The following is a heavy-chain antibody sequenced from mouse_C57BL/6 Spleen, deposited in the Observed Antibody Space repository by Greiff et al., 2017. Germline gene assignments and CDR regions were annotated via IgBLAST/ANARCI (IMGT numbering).Heavy chain of an antibody. Sequence: QVHVKQPGAELVKPGASVKMSCKASGYTFTSYWITWVKQRPGQGLEWIGDIYPGSGSTNYNEKFKSKATLTVDTSSSTAYMQLSSLTSEDSAVYYCAREGAYGNYDYWGQGTTLTVSS. CDR1: GYTFTSYW. CDR2: IYPGSGST. D-gene: IGHD2-1*01. CDR3: AREGAYGNYDY. V-gene: IGHV1-55*01. J-gene: IGHJ2*01.